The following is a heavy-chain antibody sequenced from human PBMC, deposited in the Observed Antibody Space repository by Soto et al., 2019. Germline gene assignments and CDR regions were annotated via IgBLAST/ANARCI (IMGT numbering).Heavy chain of an antibody. J-gene: IGHJ4*02. CDR2: ISGGGDPT. V-gene: IGHV3-23*01. CDR1: GFTFSNYA. CDR3: AKDWPLGSSGWYGPFDY. D-gene: IGHD6-19*01. Sequence: GGSLRLSCAASGFTFSNYAMSWVRQAPGKGLEWVSAISGGGDPTYCADSVKGRFTISRDNSKNALFLQINSLRGEDTAVYYCAKDWPLGSSGWYGPFDYWGQGTLVTVSS.